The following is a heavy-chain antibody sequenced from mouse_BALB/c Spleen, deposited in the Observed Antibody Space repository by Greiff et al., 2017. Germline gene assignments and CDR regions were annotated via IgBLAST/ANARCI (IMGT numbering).Heavy chain of an antibody. J-gene: IGHJ2*01. D-gene: IGHD2-10*02. Sequence: EVKLMESGGGLVQPGGSLKLSCAASGFTFSSYGMSWVRQTPDKRLELVATINSNGGSTYYPDSVKGRFTISRDNAKNTLYLQMSSLKSEDTAMYYCARAVMYGNYFDYWGQGTTLTVSS. CDR3: ARAVMYGNYFDY. V-gene: IGHV5-6-3*01. CDR2: INSNGGST. CDR1: GFTFSSYG.